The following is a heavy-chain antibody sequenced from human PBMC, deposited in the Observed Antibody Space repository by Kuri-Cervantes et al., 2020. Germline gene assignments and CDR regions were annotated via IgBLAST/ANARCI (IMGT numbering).Heavy chain of an antibody. Sequence: GESLKISCAASGFTFDDYAMHWVRQAPGKGLEWVAVISYDGSNKYYADSVKGRFTISRDNSKNTLYLQMNSLRAEDTAVYYCARGRTWYYDILTGYLFDYWGQGTLVTVSS. CDR1: GFTFDDYA. J-gene: IGHJ4*02. V-gene: IGHV3-30-3*01. CDR2: ISYDGSNK. CDR3: ARGRTWYYDILTGYLFDY. D-gene: IGHD3-9*01.